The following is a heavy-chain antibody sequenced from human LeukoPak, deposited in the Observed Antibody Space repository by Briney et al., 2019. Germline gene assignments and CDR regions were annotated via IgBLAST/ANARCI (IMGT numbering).Heavy chain of an antibody. Sequence: AASVKVSCKASGGTFSSYAISWVRQAPGQGLEWMGGIIPIFGTANYAQKFQGRVTITADESTSTAYMELSSLRSEDTAVYYCARDGQYDFWSGYYGNWFDPWGQGTLVTVSS. CDR1: GGTFSSYA. CDR2: IIPIFGTA. V-gene: IGHV1-69*01. D-gene: IGHD3-3*01. CDR3: ARDGQYDFWSGYYGNWFDP. J-gene: IGHJ5*02.